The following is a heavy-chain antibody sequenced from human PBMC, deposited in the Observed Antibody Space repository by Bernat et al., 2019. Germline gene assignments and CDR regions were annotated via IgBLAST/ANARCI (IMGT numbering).Heavy chain of an antibody. V-gene: IGHV3-33*01. CDR1: GFTFSSYG. CDR2: IWYDGSNI. Sequence: QVQLVESGGGVVQPGRSLRLSCAASGFTFSSYGMHWVRKAPGKGLEWVAVIWYDGSNIYYADSVTGRFTISRDNSKNTLYLQMNSLRAEDTAVYYCARDGVSYYLEWLHYYYYYMDVWGKGTTVTVSS. J-gene: IGHJ6*03. CDR3: ARDGVSYYLEWLHYYYYYMDV. D-gene: IGHD3-3*01.